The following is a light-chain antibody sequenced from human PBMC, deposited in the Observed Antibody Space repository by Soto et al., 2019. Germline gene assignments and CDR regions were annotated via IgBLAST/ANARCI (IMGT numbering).Light chain of an antibody. J-gene: IGKJ4*01. CDR2: RAS. CDR1: QGITSW. Sequence: DIQMTQSPSSVSASVGDRVTITCRASQGITSWLAWYQQKPGKAPKLLIYRASNLQSGVPSRFSGSGSGTDFTLTISGLQPADFAPYYCQPSTTSPLTFGGGTKVEIK. V-gene: IGKV1-12*01. CDR3: QPSTTSPLT.